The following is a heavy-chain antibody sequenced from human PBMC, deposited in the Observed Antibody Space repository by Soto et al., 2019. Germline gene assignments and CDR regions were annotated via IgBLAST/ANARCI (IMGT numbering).Heavy chain of an antibody. Sequence: ASVKVSCKASGYTFTSYDINWVRQATGQGLEWMGWMNPNSANTGYAQKFQGRVTMTRNTSISTAYMELSSLRSEDTAVYYCAAGSSLYYFDYWGQGTLVTVSS. CDR1: GYTFTSYD. V-gene: IGHV1-8*01. CDR2: MNPNSANT. CDR3: AAGSSLYYFDY. J-gene: IGHJ4*02.